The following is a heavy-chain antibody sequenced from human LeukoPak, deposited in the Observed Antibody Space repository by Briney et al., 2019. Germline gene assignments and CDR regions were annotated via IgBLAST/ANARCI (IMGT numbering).Heavy chain of an antibody. CDR2: ISRNSGSI. D-gene: IGHD6-19*01. V-gene: IGHV3-9*01. Sequence: GGSLRLSCAASGFTFDDYAMHWVRQAPGKGLEWVSGISRNSGSIGYADSVKGRFTISRDNAKNSLYLQMNSLRAEGTALYYCAKDPISSGWYGGWFDPWGQGTLVTVSS. CDR1: GFTFDDYA. CDR3: AKDPISSGWYGGWFDP. J-gene: IGHJ5*02.